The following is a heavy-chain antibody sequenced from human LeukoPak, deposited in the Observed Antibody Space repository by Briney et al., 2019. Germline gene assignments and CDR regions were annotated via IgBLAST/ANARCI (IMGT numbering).Heavy chain of an antibody. J-gene: IGHJ4*02. D-gene: IGHD2-2*01. CDR3: AAPGYCSSTSCYSSFDY. CDR1: GYTLTELS. V-gene: IGHV1-24*01. CDR2: FDPEDGET. Sequence: ASVKVSCKVSGYTLTELSMHWVRQAPGKGLEWMGGFDPEDGETIYAQKFQGRVTMTEDTSTDTAYMELSSLRSEDTAVYYCAAPGYCSSTSCYSSFDYWGQGTLVTVSS.